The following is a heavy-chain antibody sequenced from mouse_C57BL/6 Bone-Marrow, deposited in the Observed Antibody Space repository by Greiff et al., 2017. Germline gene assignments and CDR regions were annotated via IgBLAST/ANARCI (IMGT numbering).Heavy chain of an antibody. J-gene: IGHJ3*01. D-gene: IGHD1-1*02. CDR1: GFTFSDYG. CDR3: ARGLWDEGAY. V-gene: IGHV5-15*01. CDR2: ISNLAYSI. Sequence: EVKLVESGGGLVQPGGSLKLSCAASGFTFSDYGMAWVRQAPRKGPEWVAFISNLAYSIYYADTVTGRFTISRENAKNTLYLEMSSLRSEDTAMYYCARGLWDEGAYWGQGTLVTVSA.